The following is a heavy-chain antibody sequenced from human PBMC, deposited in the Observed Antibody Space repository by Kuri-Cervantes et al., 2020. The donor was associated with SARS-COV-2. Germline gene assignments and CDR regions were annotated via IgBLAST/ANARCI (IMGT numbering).Heavy chain of an antibody. J-gene: IGHJ4*02. Sequence: GESLKISCTASGFTFGDYAMSWFRQAPGKGLEWVSSISSSSSYIYYADSVKGRSTISRDNAKNSLYLQMNSLRAEDTAVYYCARVAAAGGLDYWGQGTLVTVSS. CDR1: GFTFGDYA. D-gene: IGHD6-13*01. CDR2: ISSSSSYI. V-gene: IGHV3-21*01. CDR3: ARVAAAGGLDY.